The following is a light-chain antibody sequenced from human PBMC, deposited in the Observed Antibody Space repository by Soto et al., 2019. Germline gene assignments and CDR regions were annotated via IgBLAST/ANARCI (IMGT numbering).Light chain of an antibody. CDR3: QHYDSLPLT. J-gene: IGKJ4*01. V-gene: IGKV1-33*01. Sequence: DIQMTQSPSSLSASVGDRVTITCQASQDISNYLNWYQQKPGKAPKLVIYDASILQTGVPSRFSGSGSGTEFTFTISRLQPEDIATYYCQHYDSLPLTFGGGTKVEIK. CDR1: QDISNY. CDR2: DAS.